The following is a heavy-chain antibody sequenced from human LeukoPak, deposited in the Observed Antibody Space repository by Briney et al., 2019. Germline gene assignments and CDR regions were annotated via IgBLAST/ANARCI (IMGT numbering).Heavy chain of an antibody. CDR3: ARARPGLLPHLTSYFDY. J-gene: IGHJ4*02. CDR2: IIPIFGTA. CDR1: GYTFTSYG. D-gene: IGHD3-22*01. V-gene: IGHV1-69*13. Sequence: SVKVSCKASGYTFTSYGISWVRQAPGQGLEWMGGIIPIFGTANYAQKFQGRVTITADESTSTAYMELSSLRSEDTAVYYCARARPGLLPHLTSYFDYWGQGTLVTVSS.